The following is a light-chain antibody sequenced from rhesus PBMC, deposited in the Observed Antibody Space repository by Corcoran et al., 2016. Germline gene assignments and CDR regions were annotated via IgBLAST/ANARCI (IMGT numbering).Light chain of an antibody. CDR1: QGITND. Sequence: DIQMTQSPSSLSASVGDRVTITCRASQGITNDLAWYQQKPGETPKLLIYEASRLQSGIPSRFSGRGSGTDFTLTLSRLQPEDFATYYCQHSYSTPPTFGQGTKVEIK. V-gene: IGKV1-25*01. CDR2: EAS. CDR3: QHSYSTPPT. J-gene: IGKJ1*01.